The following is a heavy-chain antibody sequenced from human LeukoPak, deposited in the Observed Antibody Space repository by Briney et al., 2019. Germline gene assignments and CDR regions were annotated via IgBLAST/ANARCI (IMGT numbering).Heavy chain of an antibody. CDR2: INPNSGGT. V-gene: IGHV1-2*02. CDR3: ATRDPITIFGVVIITGLGT. Sequence: GASVKVSCKASGYTFTGYYMHWVRQAPGQGLEWMGWINPNSGGTNYAQKFQGRVTMTRDTSISTAYMELSRLRSDDTAVYYCATRDPITIFGVVIITGLGTWGQGTLVTVSS. CDR1: GYTFTGYY. D-gene: IGHD3-3*01. J-gene: IGHJ5*02.